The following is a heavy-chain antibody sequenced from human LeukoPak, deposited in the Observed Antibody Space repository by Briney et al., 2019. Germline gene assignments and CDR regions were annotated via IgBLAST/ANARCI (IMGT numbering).Heavy chain of an antibody. Sequence: GGSLRLSCAASGFTVSTNYMSWVRQAPGMGLEWISYISSSGNTIYYADSVKGRFTISRDNAKNSLYLQMNSLRAEDTAVYYCARDTSGYISVDYWGQGTLVTVSS. D-gene: IGHD3-3*01. CDR2: ISSSGNTI. CDR1: GFTVSTNY. J-gene: IGHJ4*02. CDR3: ARDTSGYISVDY. V-gene: IGHV3-11*01.